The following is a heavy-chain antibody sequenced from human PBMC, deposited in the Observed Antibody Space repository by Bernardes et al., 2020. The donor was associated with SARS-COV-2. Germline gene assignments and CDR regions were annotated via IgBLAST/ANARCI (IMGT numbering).Heavy chain of an antibody. CDR2: INPSDGGT. J-gene: IGHJ4*02. Sequence: ASVKVSCKASGYTFTSHYLHWVRQAPGQGLEWMGTINPSDGGTGYAQKFQGRVTMTRDTSTSTVYMVLSSLRSEDTAVYYCAREISTPPYSSGWGFWGQGSLVTVSS. CDR3: AREISTPPYSSGWGF. V-gene: IGHV1-46*01. CDR1: GYTFTSHY. D-gene: IGHD6-19*01.